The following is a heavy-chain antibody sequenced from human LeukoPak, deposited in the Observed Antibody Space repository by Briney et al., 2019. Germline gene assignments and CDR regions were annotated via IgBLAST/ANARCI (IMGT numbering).Heavy chain of an antibody. J-gene: IGHJ4*02. CDR1: GFTFDDYA. CDR3: AKDISVGATPYYFDY. V-gene: IGHV3-9*01. D-gene: IGHD1-26*01. Sequence: HAGGSLRLSCAASGFTFDDYAMHWVRQAPGKGLEGGSGIIWRSDSIGYADSVKGRFTISRDNAKNSLYLQMNSLRAEDTALYYCAKDISVGATPYYFDYWGQGTLVTVSS. CDR2: IIWRSDSI.